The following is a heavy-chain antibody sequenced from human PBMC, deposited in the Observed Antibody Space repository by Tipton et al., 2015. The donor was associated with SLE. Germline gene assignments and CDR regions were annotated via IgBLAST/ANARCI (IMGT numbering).Heavy chain of an antibody. CDR1: TYSISNGHY. Sequence: TLSLTCSVSTYSISNGHYWAWVRQPPGKGLEWIGTIYYTGTTYYNPSLKSRITISIDTSKNQFSLTLSSVTPEDTAVYYCARDQGGLDASFDYWGQGTLVTVSS. CDR2: IYYTGTT. V-gene: IGHV4-38-2*02. CDR3: ARDQGGLDASFDY. J-gene: IGHJ4*02. D-gene: IGHD1-1*01.